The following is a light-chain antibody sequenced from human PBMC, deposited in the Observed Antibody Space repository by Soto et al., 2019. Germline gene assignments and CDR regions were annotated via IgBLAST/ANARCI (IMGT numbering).Light chain of an antibody. V-gene: IGKV3-11*01. CDR3: QQRSNWPLIT. CDR2: DAS. J-gene: IGKJ5*01. CDR1: QSVRSS. Sequence: EIVLTQSLATLSVSPGERAILSCRASQSVRSSLAWYQQKPGQAPRLLIYDASNRATGIPARFSGSGSGTDFTLTISSLEPEDFAVYYCQQRSNWPLITFGQGTRLEIK.